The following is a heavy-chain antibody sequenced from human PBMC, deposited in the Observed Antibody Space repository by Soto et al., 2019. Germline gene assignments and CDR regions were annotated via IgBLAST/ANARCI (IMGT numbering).Heavy chain of an antibody. J-gene: IGHJ4*02. D-gene: IGHD6-19*01. CDR3: AKDLIYGYNSGRPFDS. V-gene: IGHV1-69*13. Sequence: SVKVSCKASGGTFSSYAISWVRQAPGQGLEWMGGIIPIFGTANYAEKFQGRVTITADESTGTAYMELSSLRSEDTAVYYCAKDLIYGYNSGRPFDSWGQGTLVTVSS. CDR2: IIPIFGTA. CDR1: GGTFSSYA.